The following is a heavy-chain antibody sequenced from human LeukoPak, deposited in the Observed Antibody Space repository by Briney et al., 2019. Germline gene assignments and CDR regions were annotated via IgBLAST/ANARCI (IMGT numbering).Heavy chain of an antibody. Sequence: SETLSLTCTVSGGSISSYYWSWIRQPPGKGLEWIGYIYYSGSTNYNPSLKSRVTISVDTSKNQFSLKLSSVTAADTAVYYCARGAEYDYVWGSYRLGWFDPWGQGTLVTVSS. D-gene: IGHD3-16*02. V-gene: IGHV4-59*01. CDR2: IYYSGST. CDR1: GGSISSYY. J-gene: IGHJ5*02. CDR3: ARGAEYDYVWGSYRLGWFDP.